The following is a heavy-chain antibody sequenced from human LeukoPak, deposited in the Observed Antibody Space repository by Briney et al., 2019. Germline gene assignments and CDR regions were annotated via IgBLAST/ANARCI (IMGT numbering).Heavy chain of an antibody. Sequence: SVKVSCKASGGTFSSYAISWVRQAPGQGLEWMGGIIPIFGTANYAQKFQGRVTITTDESTSTAYMELSSLRSEDTAVHYCARVGCSSTSCYTRPYNWFDPWGQGTLVTVSS. CDR1: GGTFSSYA. J-gene: IGHJ5*02. CDR2: IIPIFGTA. D-gene: IGHD2-2*02. V-gene: IGHV1-69*05. CDR3: ARVGCSSTSCYTRPYNWFDP.